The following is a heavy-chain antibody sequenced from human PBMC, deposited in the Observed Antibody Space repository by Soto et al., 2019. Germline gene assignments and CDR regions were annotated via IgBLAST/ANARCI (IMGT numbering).Heavy chain of an antibody. D-gene: IGHD6-13*01. CDR2: INTDGSGT. CDR3: ARSSSSWSPLDY. V-gene: IGHV3-74*01. J-gene: IGHJ4*02. CDR1: GFTFSSYW. Sequence: PGGSLRLSCAASGFTFSSYWMHWVRQAPGKGLVWVSRINTDGSGTSYADSVKGRFTISRDNAKNTLYLQMNSLRAEDTAVYYCARSSSSWSPLDYWGQGTLVTVSS.